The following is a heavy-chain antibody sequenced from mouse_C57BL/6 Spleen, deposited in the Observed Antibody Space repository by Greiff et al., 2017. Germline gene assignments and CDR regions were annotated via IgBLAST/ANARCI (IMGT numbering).Heavy chain of an antibody. CDR2: IDPSDSYT. CDR3: ARAPVVAKDYAMDY. CDR1: GYTFTSYW. V-gene: IGHV1-69*01. J-gene: IGHJ4*01. Sequence: QVQLQQPGAELVMPGASVKLSCKASGYTFTSYWMHWVKQRPGQGLEWIGEIDPSDSYTNYNQKFKGKSTLTVDKSSSTAYLQLSSRTSEDYAVDYCARAPVVAKDYAMDYWGQGTSVTVSS. D-gene: IGHD1-1*01.